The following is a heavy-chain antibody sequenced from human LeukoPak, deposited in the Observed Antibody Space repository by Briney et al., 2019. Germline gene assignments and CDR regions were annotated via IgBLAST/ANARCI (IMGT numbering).Heavy chain of an antibody. V-gene: IGHV4-59*08. CDR1: GGSISSYY. J-gene: IGHJ3*02. CDR2: IYYSGST. CDR3: ARHGGQAPGARIIAASFDI. D-gene: IGHD2-15*01. Sequence: SETLSLTCTVSGGSISSYYWSWIRQPPGKGLEWIGYIYYSGSTNYNPSLTSRVTISVDTFKNQFSLKMSSVTAADTAVYYCARHGGQAPGARIIAASFDIWGQGTMVTVSS.